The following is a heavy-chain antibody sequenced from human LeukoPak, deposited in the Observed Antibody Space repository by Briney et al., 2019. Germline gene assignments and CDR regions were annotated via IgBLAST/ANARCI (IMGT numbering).Heavy chain of an antibody. Sequence: SETLSLTCTVSGGSIRSSYYYWGWIRQPPGKGLEWIGSIYDSGSTYYNPSLKSRVTISVDTSKNQFSLKLNSVTAADTAVYYCTRGSAPSASANWGQGTLVTVSS. V-gene: IGHV4-39*01. CDR2: IYDSGST. CDR1: GGSIRSSYYY. CDR3: TRGSAPSASAN. J-gene: IGHJ4*02. D-gene: IGHD2-2*01.